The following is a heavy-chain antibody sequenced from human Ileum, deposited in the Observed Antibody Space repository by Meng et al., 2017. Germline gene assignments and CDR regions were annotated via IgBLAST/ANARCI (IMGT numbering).Heavy chain of an antibody. Sequence: GESLKISCAVSGFTFSSHWMSWVRQAPGKGLEWVANINQDGSETNYVDSVKGRFTISRDDAKNSLYLQMNSLRAEDTAVYYCARRKYNLYGNYFASWGQGDRV. D-gene: IGHD1-1*01. CDR3: ARRKYNLYGNYFAS. CDR2: INQDGSET. J-gene: IGHJ4*02. V-gene: IGHV3-7*01. CDR1: GFTFSSHW.